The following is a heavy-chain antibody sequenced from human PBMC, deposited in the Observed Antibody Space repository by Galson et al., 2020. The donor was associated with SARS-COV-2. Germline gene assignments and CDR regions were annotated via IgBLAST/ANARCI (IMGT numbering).Heavy chain of an antibody. Sequence: SETLSPTSAVYGGSLSGYYWSWIRHPPGNGLEWIWAIKHSGTTNYNPSPKSQATISVDPSKSQFSLKLSSVTAADTAVYYWARARQSITMIVVVIARREYYFDYGGQGTLVTVSS. J-gene: IGHJ4*02. V-gene: IGHV4-34*01. D-gene: IGHD3-22*01. CDR1: GGSLSGYY. CDR2: IKHSGTT. CDR3: ARARQSITMIVVVIARREYYFDY.